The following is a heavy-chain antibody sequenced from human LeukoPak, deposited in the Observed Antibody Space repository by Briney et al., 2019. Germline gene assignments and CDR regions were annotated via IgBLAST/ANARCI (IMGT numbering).Heavy chain of an antibody. J-gene: IGHJ4*02. Sequence: SETLSLTCTVSGDSINSFYWSWIRQPAGKGLEWIGRIYTSGSTNYSPSLKSRVTMSVDTSKNQFSLKLSSVTAADTAVYYCARDVVAAAGSFDYWGQGTQVTVSS. CDR3: ARDVVAAAGSFDY. CDR1: GDSINSFY. CDR2: IYTSGST. V-gene: IGHV4-4*07. D-gene: IGHD6-13*01.